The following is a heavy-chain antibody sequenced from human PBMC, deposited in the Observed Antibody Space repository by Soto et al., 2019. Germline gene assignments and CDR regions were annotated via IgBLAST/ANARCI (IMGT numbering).Heavy chain of an antibody. J-gene: IGHJ6*02. CDR1: GGTFSSYA. CDR3: ARGENVLVPAAMPSSYYYYYGMDV. Sequence: SVKVSCKASGGTFSSYAISWVRQAPGQGLEWMGGIIPIFGTANYAQKFQGRVTITADESTSTAYMELSSLRSEDTAVYYCARGENVLVPAAMPSSYYYYYGMDVWG. D-gene: IGHD2-2*01. CDR2: IIPIFGTA. V-gene: IGHV1-69*13.